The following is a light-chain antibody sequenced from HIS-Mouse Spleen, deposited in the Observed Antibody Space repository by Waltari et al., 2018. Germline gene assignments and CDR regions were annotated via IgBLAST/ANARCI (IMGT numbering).Light chain of an antibody. CDR3: QVWDSSSDPSYV. V-gene: IGLV3-21*02. CDR2: DDS. CDR1: NIGSKS. Sequence: SYVLTQPPSVSVAPGQTARITCGGNNIGSKSVHWYQRTPGQAPVLVVYDDSDRPSGIPERFSGSNSGNTATLTISRVEAGDEADYYCQVWDSSSDPSYVFGTGTKVTVL. J-gene: IGLJ1*01.